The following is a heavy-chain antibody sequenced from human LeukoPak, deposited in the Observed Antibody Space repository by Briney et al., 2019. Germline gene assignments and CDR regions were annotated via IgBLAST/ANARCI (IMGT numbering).Heavy chain of an antibody. Sequence: GASVKVSCKASGYTFTSYAMNWVRQAPGQGLEWMGWINTNTGNPTCAQGFTGRFVFSLDTSVSTAYLQISSLKAEDTAVYYCAREQIVATRLDAFDIWGQGTMVTVSS. J-gene: IGHJ3*02. CDR3: AREQIVATRLDAFDI. V-gene: IGHV7-4-1*02. CDR2: INTNTGNP. D-gene: IGHD5-12*01. CDR1: GYTFTSYA.